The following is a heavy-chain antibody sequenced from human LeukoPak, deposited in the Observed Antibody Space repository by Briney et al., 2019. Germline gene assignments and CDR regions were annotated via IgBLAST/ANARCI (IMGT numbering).Heavy chain of an antibody. CDR3: ARAPRSTINWFDP. J-gene: IGHJ5*02. Sequence: PSETLSLTCAVYGGSFSGYYWSWIRQPPGKGLEWIGEINHSGSTNYNPSLKSRVTISVDTSKNQFSLKLSSVTAADTAVYYCARAPRSTINWFDPWGQGTLVTVSS. CDR2: INHSGST. D-gene: IGHD4/OR15-4a*01. V-gene: IGHV4-34*01. CDR1: GGSFSGYY.